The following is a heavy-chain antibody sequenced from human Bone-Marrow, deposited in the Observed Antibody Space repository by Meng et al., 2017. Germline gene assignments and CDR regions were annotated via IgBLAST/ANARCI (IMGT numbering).Heavy chain of an antibody. CDR1: GGSISSGGYY. J-gene: IGHJ3*02. CDR2: IYYSGST. V-gene: IGHV4-31*03. Sequence: SETLSLTCTVSGGSISSGGYYWSWIRQHPGKGLEWIGYIYYSGSTYYNPSLKSRVTISVDTSKNQFSLKLSSVTAADTAVYYCAREQWRYSYGTGAFDIWGQGTMVTVSS. CDR3: AREQWRYSYGTGAFDI. D-gene: IGHD5-18*01.